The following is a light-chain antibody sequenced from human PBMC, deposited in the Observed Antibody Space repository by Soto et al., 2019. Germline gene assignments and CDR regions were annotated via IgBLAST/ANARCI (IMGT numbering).Light chain of an antibody. CDR1: QYLTNNY. J-gene: IGKJ1*01. V-gene: IGKV3-20*01. CDR2: DAS. CDR3: QQYIYSPKT. Sequence: EIVLTQSPGTLSLSPGERATLSCRASQYLTNNYLAWYQPKPGQGSRLVIYDASSRATGIPDRFSASVSRTDCPLTISILEPEDFAVYFFQQYIYSPKTFGHGTMVEIK.